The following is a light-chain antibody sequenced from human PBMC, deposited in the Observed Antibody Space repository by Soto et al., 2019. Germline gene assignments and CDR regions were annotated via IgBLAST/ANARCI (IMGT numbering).Light chain of an antibody. Sequence: EIVLTQSPGTLSLSPGERDTLSCRASQSVSSSHLAWYQQKPGQAPRLLIYGASNRATGIPDRFSGSGSGTDFTLTIRRLEPEDFAVYYCQHYGSSSLTFGPGTKVDIK. CDR1: QSVSSSH. V-gene: IGKV3-20*01. J-gene: IGKJ3*01. CDR2: GAS. CDR3: QHYGSSSLT.